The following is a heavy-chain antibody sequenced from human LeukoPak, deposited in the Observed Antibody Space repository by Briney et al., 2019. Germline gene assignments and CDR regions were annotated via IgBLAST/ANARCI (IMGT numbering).Heavy chain of an antibody. J-gene: IGHJ3*02. CDR1: GFTFSSYS. CDR2: ISSSRSYV. Sequence: GGSLRLSCAASGFTFSSYSMNWVRQAPGKGLEWVSFISSSRSYVYYADSVKGRFTISRDNAKNSLYLQMNSLRAEDTAVYYCARDSGHYDAFDIWGQGTMVTVSS. V-gene: IGHV3-21*04. CDR3: ARDSGHYDAFDI. D-gene: IGHD6-25*01.